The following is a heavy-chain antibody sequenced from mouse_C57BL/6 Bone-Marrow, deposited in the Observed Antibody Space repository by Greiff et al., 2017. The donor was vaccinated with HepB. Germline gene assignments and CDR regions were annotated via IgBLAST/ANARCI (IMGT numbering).Heavy chain of an antibody. Sequence: QVHVKQSGAELVKPGASVKLSCKASGYTFTEYTIHWVKQRSGQGLEWIGWFYPGSGSIKYNEKFKDKATLTADKSSSTVYIELSRLTSEDSAVYFCARHGAYYDYDYYAMDYWGQGTSVTVSS. D-gene: IGHD2-4*01. V-gene: IGHV1-62-2*01. CDR1: GYTFTEYT. CDR3: ARHGAYYDYDYYAMDY. CDR2: FYPGSGSI. J-gene: IGHJ4*01.